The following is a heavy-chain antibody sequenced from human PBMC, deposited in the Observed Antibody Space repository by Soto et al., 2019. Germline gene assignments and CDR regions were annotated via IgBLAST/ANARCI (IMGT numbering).Heavy chain of an antibody. CDR2: IYYSGST. CDR1: VGSVISGSYY. Sequence: SETLSVTCTVSVGSVISGSYYWSWILQPPGKGLEWIGYIYYSGSTNYNPSLKSRVTISVDTSKNQFSLKLSSVTAADTAVYYCASYSGYDWARVYFDYWGQGTLVTVSS. D-gene: IGHD5-12*01. J-gene: IGHJ4*02. CDR3: ASYSGYDWARVYFDY. V-gene: IGHV4-61*01.